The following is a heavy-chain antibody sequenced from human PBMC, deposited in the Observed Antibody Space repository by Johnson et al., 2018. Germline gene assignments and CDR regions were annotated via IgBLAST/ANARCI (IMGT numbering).Heavy chain of an antibody. CDR2: IKKDGSQK. Sequence: VQLQESGGGLVQIGGYLRLSCVVSGFTFRDHWMTWVRQSPGKGLEWVADIKKDGSQKEYGDSVKGRFTISRDDAKNSVYLEMNSLRAEDTAVYYCARDPADGAWGAFDLWGQGTMVTVSS. J-gene: IGHJ3*01. V-gene: IGHV3-7*01. CDR3: ARDPADGAWGAFDL. D-gene: IGHD4/OR15-4a*01. CDR1: GFTFRDHW.